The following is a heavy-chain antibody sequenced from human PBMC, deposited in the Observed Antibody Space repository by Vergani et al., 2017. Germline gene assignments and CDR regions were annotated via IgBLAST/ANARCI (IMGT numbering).Heavy chain of an antibody. J-gene: IGHJ3*02. CDR2: ISSSSSYI. V-gene: IGHV3-21*01. D-gene: IGHD6-13*01. CDR3: ARPREAAAAAPDAFDI. CDR1: GFTFSSYG. Sequence: VQLVESGGGVVQPGRSLRLSCAASGFTFSSYGMHWVRQAPGKGLEWVSSISSSSSYIYYADSVKGRFTISRDNAKNSLYLQMNSLRAEDTAVYYCARPREAAAAAPDAFDIWGQGTMVTVSS.